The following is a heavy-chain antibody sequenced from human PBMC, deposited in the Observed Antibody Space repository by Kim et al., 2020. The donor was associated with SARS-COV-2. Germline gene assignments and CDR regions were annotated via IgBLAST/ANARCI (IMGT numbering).Heavy chain of an antibody. Sequence: ASVKVSCKASGYTFTSYAIHWVRQAPGQRLEWMGWINTANGNRKYSQRFQGRVTITRDTSASTSYMELSSLRSEDTAVFYCARDLEIAAAYDYWGQGTLVTVSS. CDR1: GYTFTSYA. CDR2: INTANGNR. D-gene: IGHD6-13*01. CDR3: ARDLEIAAAYDY. J-gene: IGHJ4*02. V-gene: IGHV1-3*04.